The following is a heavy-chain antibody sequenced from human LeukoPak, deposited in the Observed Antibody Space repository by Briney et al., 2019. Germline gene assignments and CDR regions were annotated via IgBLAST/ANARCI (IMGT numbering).Heavy chain of an antibody. CDR1: GGSISSGSYY. V-gene: IGHV4-61*02. Sequence: PSETLSLTCTVSGGSISSGSYYWSWIRQPAGKGLEWIGRIYTSGSTNYNPSLKCRVTISVDTSKNQFSLKLSSVTAADTAVYYCARGWRGQQLVQDYGYWGQGTLVTVSS. D-gene: IGHD6-13*01. CDR2: IYTSGST. CDR3: ARGWRGQQLVQDYGY. J-gene: IGHJ4*02.